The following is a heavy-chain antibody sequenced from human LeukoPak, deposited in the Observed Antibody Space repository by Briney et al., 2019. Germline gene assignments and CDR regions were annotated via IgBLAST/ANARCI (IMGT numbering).Heavy chain of an antibody. CDR2: IYYSGST. CDR3: ARGPPVSDGWGCFVY. D-gene: IGHD5-24*01. Sequence: SETLSLTCTVSGGSISSYYWSWIRQPPGKGLEWIGYIYYSGSTNYNPSLKSRVTISVDTSKNQFSLKLSSVTAADTAVYYCARGPPVSDGWGCFVYWGQGTPVTVSS. V-gene: IGHV4-59*01. J-gene: IGHJ4*02. CDR1: GGSISSYY.